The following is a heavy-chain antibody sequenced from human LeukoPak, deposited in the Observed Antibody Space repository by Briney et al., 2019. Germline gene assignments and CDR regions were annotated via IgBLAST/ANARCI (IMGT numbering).Heavy chain of an antibody. CDR1: GYTFTSYG. D-gene: IGHD3-22*01. Sequence: ASVKVSCKASGYTFTSYGISWVRQAPGQGLEWMGWISAYNGNTNYAQKLQGRVTMTTDTSTSTAYMELRSLRSDDTAVYYCARSAYYDSSGYHGYWGQGTLVTVSS. CDR2: ISAYNGNT. J-gene: IGHJ4*02. CDR3: ARSAYYDSSGYHGY. V-gene: IGHV1-18*01.